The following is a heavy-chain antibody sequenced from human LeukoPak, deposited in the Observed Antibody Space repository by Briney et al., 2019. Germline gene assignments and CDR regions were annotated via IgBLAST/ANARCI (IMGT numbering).Heavy chain of an antibody. D-gene: IGHD5-12*01. CDR2: INHSGST. J-gene: IGHJ4*02. CDR3: ARLGSGDSGYDLPYYFDY. CDR1: GGSFSGYY. V-gene: IGHV4-34*01. Sequence: SETLSLTCAVYGGSFSGYYWSWIRQPPGKGLEWIGEINHSGSTNYNPSLKSRVTISVDTSKNQFSLKLSSVTAADTAVYYCARLGSGDSGYDLPYYFDYWGQGTLVTVSS.